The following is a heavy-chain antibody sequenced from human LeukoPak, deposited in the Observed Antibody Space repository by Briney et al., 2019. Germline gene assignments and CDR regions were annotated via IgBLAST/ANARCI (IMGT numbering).Heavy chain of an antibody. Sequence: ASVKVSCKASGGTFSSYAISWVRQAAGQGLEWMGGIIPIFGTANYAQKFQGRVTITADESTSTAYMELSSLRSEDTAVYYCAREGVGGGGSCYWGQGTLVTVSS. D-gene: IGHD2-15*01. CDR2: IIPIFGTA. V-gene: IGHV1-69*13. CDR3: AREGVGGGGSCY. J-gene: IGHJ4*02. CDR1: GGTFSSYA.